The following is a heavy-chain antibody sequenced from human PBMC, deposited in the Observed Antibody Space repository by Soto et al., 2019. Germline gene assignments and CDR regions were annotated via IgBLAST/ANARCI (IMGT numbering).Heavy chain of an antibody. CDR2: MSYDGTNK. Sequence: GGSLRLSCTASGFMFSAYAMLWVRQAPGKGLEWVAAMSYDGTNKYYADSLKGRFTISRDNSKNTLFLQMSSLTADDSAVYYCARDPSPYTSGWYGIDFWGLGTLVTVPQ. D-gene: IGHD6-19*01. J-gene: IGHJ4*01. V-gene: IGHV3-30-3*01. CDR3: ARDPSPYTSGWYGIDF. CDR1: GFMFSAYA.